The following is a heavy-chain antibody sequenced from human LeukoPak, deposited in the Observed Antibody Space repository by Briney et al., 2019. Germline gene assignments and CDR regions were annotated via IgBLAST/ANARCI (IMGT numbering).Heavy chain of an antibody. V-gene: IGHV1-18*01. CDR1: GYTFTSYG. J-gene: IGHJ6*02. Sequence: ASVNVSCKASGYTFTSYGISWVRQAPGQGLEWMGWISAYNGNTNYAQKLQGRVTMTTDTSTSSAYMELRSLRSDDTAVYYCARGSGIVGATDGMDVWGQGTTVTVSS. D-gene: IGHD1-26*01. CDR3: ARGSGIVGATDGMDV. CDR2: ISAYNGNT.